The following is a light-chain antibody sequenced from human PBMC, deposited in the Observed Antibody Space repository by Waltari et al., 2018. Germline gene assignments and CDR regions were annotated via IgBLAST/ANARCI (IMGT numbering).Light chain of an antibody. J-gene: IGKJ5*01. CDR3: QYADTSLIT. CDR2: GAS. CDR1: QSVSSSY. Sequence: EIALPQSPGPLSLSPGERATLSCRASQSVSSSYLAWYHHKPGQAPRLLIYGASNRATGIPDRFSGSGSGTDFTLTINRLEPEDFAVYYCQYADTSLITFGQGTRLEIK. V-gene: IGKV3-20*01.